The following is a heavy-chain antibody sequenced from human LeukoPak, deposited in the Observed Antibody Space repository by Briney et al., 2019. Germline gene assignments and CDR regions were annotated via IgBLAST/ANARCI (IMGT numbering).Heavy chain of an antibody. CDR1: GGSISSGDYY. D-gene: IGHD3-9*01. Sequence: PSETLSLTCTVSGGSISSGDYYWSWIRQPPGKGLEWIGYIYYSGSTYYNPSLKSRVTISVDTSKNQFSLKLSSVTAADTAVYYCASPKFLTGSTRDDYWGQGTLVTVSS. CDR2: IYYSGST. CDR3: ASPKFLTGSTRDDY. V-gene: IGHV4-30-4*01. J-gene: IGHJ4*02.